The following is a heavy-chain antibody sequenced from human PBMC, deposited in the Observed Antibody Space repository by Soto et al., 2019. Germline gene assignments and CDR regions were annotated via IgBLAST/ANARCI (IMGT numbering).Heavy chain of an antibody. CDR2: INSDGTSS. V-gene: IGHV3-74*03. CDR1: GLTFRRYC. CDR3: SRYDFLSGHHHPYD. J-gene: IGHJ4*03. Sequence: GGSLRLSCEASGLTFRRYCMHWVRQVPGKGLVWVSSINSDGTSSTYADSVKGRFTISRDNAKNTLYLQMNSLRAEDTAIYYCSRYDFLSGHHHPYDWGQGTMVTVSS. D-gene: IGHD3-3*01.